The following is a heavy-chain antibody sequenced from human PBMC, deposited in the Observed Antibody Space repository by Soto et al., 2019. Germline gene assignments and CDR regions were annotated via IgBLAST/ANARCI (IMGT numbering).Heavy chain of an antibody. V-gene: IGHV4-34*01. D-gene: IGHD2-2*02. CDR1: GGALRGYY. CDR3: ARGYTGSASLDY. CDR2: INHSGST. Sequence: SETLSLTRAVYGGALRGYYWSWIRQPPGKGLEWIGEINHSGSTNYNPSLKSRVTISVDTSKNQFSLKLSSVTAADTAVYYCARGYTGSASLDYWGQGTLVNVSS. J-gene: IGHJ4*02.